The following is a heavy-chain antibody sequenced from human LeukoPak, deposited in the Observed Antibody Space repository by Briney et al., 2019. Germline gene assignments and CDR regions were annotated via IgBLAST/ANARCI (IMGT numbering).Heavy chain of an antibody. V-gene: IGHV3-11*01. CDR3: ARDHRSAMVLDY. CDR2: ISSSGSTI. Sequence: GGSLRLSCAASGFTFSDYYMSWIRQAPGKGLEWVSYISSSGSTIYYVDSVKGRFTISRDNAKNSLYLQMNSLRAEDTAVYYCARDHRSAMVLDYWGQGTLVTVSS. CDR1: GFTFSDYY. J-gene: IGHJ4*02. D-gene: IGHD5-18*01.